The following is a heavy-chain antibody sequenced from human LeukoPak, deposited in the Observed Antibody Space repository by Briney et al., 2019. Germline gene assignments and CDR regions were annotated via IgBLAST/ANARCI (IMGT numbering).Heavy chain of an antibody. V-gene: IGHV4-39*01. CDR1: GGSISSSSYY. D-gene: IGHD3-22*01. CDR2: IYYSGST. CDR3: ISGYYSRIYYYYYYMDV. J-gene: IGHJ6*03. Sequence: SETLSLTCTVSGGSISSSSYYWGWIRQPPGKGLEWIGSIYYSGSTYYNPSLKSRVTISVDTSKNQFSLKLSSVTAADTAVYYCISGYYSRIYYYYYYMDVWGKGTTVTISS.